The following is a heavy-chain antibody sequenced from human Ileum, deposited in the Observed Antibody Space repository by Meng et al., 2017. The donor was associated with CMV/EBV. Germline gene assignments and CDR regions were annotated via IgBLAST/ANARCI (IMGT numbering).Heavy chain of an antibody. CDR1: GMTFSRYG. Sequence: QVQWVESGGGVVQPGRSLRLSCAASGMTFSRYGMHWIRQAPGKGLEWVAVISSDGRDNHRADSVKGRFTISRDNSKNTLYLQMNILRVEDTALYYCTGAGGFSDPWGQGTLVTVSS. D-gene: IGHD3-16*01. J-gene: IGHJ5*02. CDR3: TGAGGFSDP. CDR2: ISSDGRDN. V-gene: IGHV3-30*14.